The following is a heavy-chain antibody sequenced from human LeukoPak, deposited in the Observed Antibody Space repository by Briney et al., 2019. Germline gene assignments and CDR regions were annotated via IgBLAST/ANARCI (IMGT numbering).Heavy chain of an antibody. D-gene: IGHD3-10*01. CDR1: GGSISSSCTYY. V-gene: IGHV4-39*01. CDR2: VYYSGTT. CDR3: ARHPTYGSGTYGRNWFDP. J-gene: IGHJ5*02. Sequence: SETLSLTCTVFGGSISSSCTYYWGWIRQPPGKGLEWIGSVYYSGTTYYSPSLKSRVTISIDTSKNQFSLRLTSVTAADTAVYYCARHPTYGSGTYGRNWFDPWGQGTLVTVSS.